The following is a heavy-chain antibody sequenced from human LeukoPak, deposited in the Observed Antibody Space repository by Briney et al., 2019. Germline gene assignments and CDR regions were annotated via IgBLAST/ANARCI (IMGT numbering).Heavy chain of an antibody. J-gene: IGHJ6*02. CDR1: GLTFSTYA. CDR3: ARDDIVVVPAAELCYYYGMDV. CDR2: TSGSGGST. V-gene: IGHV3-23*01. Sequence: GGSLRLSCAASGLTFSTYAMTWVRQAPGKGLEWVSATSGSGGSTYYADSVKGRFTISRDNSKNTLYLQMNSLRAEDTAVYYCARDDIVVVPAAELCYYYGMDVWGQGTTVTVSS. D-gene: IGHD2-2*01.